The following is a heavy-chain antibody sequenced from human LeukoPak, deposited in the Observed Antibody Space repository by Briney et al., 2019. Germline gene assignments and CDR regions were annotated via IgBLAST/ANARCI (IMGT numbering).Heavy chain of an antibody. CDR1: GGTFSSYA. V-gene: IGHV1-69*01. CDR2: IIPIFGTA. D-gene: IGHD2-15*01. CDR3: ARAVVAATLEDWFDP. Sequence: GSSVKVSCKASGGTFSSYAISWVRQAPGQGLEWMGGIIPIFGTANYAQKFQGRVTITADESTSTAYMELSSPRSEDTAVYYCARAVVAATLEDWFDPWGQGTLVTVSS. J-gene: IGHJ5*02.